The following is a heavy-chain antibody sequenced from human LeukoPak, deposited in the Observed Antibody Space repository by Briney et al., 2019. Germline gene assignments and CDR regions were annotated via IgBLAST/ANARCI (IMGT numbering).Heavy chain of an antibody. V-gene: IGHV4-59*01. CDR3: ARGTISMDV. J-gene: IGHJ6*03. CDR2: IYYGGNT. D-gene: IGHD3-9*01. CDR1: GGSIGSYY. Sequence: SETLSLTCTVSGGSIGSYYWSWIRQPPGKGLEWIGYIYYGGNTDHNPSLKSRVSISVDTSKNQVSLRLTSVTAADTAVYYCARGTISMDVWGRGTTVTISS.